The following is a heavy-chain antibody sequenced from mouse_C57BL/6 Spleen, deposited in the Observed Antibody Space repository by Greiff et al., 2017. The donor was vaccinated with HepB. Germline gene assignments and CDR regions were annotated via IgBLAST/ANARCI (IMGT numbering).Heavy chain of an antibody. D-gene: IGHD1-1*01. CDR2: IYPGDGDT. Sequence: QVQLKQSGPELVKPGASVKISCKASGYAFSSSWMNWVKQRPGKGLEWIGRIYPGDGDTNYNGKFKGKATLTADKSPSTAYMQLSSLTSEDSAVYFCARDGSSYAMDYWGQGTSVTVSS. V-gene: IGHV1-82*01. J-gene: IGHJ4*01. CDR3: ARDGSSYAMDY. CDR1: GYAFSSSW.